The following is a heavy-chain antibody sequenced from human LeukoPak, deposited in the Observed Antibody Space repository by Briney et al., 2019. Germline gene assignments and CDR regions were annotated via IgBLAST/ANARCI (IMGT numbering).Heavy chain of an antibody. J-gene: IGHJ6*02. CDR3: AREQVVVGRGYYGMDV. V-gene: IGHV3-66*01. D-gene: IGHD2-2*01. Sequence: GGSLRLSCAASGFTVSSNYMNWVRQAPGKGLEWVSVMYSGGSTFYGDSVKGRFTISRDNSMNTLYLQMNSLRVDDTAVYYCAREQVVVGRGYYGMDVWGQGTTVTVSS. CDR1: GFTVSSNY. CDR2: MYSGGST.